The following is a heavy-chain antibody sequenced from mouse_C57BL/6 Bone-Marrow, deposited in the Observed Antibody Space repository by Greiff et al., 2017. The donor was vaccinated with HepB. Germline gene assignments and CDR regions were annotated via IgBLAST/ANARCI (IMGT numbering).Heavy chain of an antibody. CDR1: GFNIKDDY. V-gene: IGHV14-4*01. D-gene: IGHD1-1*01. CDR2: IDPENGDT. Sequence: VQLQQSGAELVRPGASVKLSCTASGFNIKDDYMHWVKQRPEQGLVWIGWIDPENGDTEHASKFQGKATITADTSSNNTYLQLSRLTSEDTAVYYCTTTYYSGSRRYFDVWGTGTTVTVSS. J-gene: IGHJ1*03. CDR3: TTTYYSGSRRYFDV.